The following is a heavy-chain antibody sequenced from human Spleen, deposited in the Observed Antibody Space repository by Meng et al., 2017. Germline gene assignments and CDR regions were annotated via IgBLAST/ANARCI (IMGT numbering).Heavy chain of an antibody. CDR1: GGSISSGSYY. V-gene: IGHV4-61*02. CDR3: ARGGGPMTYYYYYYGMDV. CDR2: IYTSGST. Sequence: LRLSCTVSGGSISSGSYYWSWIRQPAGKGLEWIGRIYTSGSTNYNPSLKSRVTISVDTSKNQFSLKLSSVTAADTAVYYCARGGGPMTYYYYYYGMDVWGQGTTVTVSS. J-gene: IGHJ6*02. D-gene: IGHD2-15*01.